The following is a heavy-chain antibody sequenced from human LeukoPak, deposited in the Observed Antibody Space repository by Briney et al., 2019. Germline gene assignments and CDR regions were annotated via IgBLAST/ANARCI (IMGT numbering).Heavy chain of an antibody. J-gene: IGHJ5*02. Sequence: ASVKGSCTASGYTLTSYYMHWVRQAPGQGLEWMGIINPSGGSTSYAQKFQGRVTMTRDMSTSTVYMELSSLRSEDTAVYYCARDNSVEDTAWWFDPWGQGTLVTVSS. CDR2: INPSGGST. CDR3: ARDNSVEDTAWWFDP. V-gene: IGHV1-46*01. CDR1: GYTLTSYY. D-gene: IGHD4-23*01.